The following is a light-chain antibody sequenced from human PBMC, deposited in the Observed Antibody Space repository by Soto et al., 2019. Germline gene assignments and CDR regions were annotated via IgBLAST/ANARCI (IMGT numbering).Light chain of an antibody. V-gene: IGLV2-14*01. J-gene: IGLJ3*02. CDR3: SSYRSNSTWV. Sequence: QSVLTQPASVSGSPGQSITISCTGTSSDVGGYNYVSWYQQHPGKAPKLMIYEVTNRLSGVSNRFSGSKSGNTASLTISGLQAEDEADYYCSSYRSNSTWVFGGGTKLTVL. CDR2: EVT. CDR1: SSDVGGYNY.